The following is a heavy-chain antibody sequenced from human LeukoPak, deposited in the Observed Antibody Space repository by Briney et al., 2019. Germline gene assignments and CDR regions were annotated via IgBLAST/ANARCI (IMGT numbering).Heavy chain of an antibody. D-gene: IGHD5-12*01. J-gene: IGHJ4*02. CDR3: ARDRLVATSLFDY. CDR2: INPNSGGT. CDR1: GYTFTGYY. V-gene: IGHV1-2*02. Sequence: GASVKVSCKASGYTFTGYYMHWVRQAPGQGLEWMGWINPNSGGTNYAQKFQGRVTMTRDTSTSTVYMELSSLRSEDTAVYYCARDRLVATSLFDYWGQGTLVTVSS.